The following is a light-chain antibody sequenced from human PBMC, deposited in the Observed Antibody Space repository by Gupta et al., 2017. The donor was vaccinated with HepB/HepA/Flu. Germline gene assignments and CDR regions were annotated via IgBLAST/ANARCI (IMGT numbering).Light chain of an antibody. J-gene: IGKJ1*01. CDR3: QQYNDWPRT. CDR2: GIS. Sequence: EVVVTQSPATLSVSPGERATLACRASQSVLSNVAWYQQKPGQAPRLLIYGISTRATGTPARFSGSGSGTEFTLTISSLQSEDFAVYYCQQYNDWPRTFGQGTKVEIK. V-gene: IGKV3-15*01. CDR1: QSVLSN.